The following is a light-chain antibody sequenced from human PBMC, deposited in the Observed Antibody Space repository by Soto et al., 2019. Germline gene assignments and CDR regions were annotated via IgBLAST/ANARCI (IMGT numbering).Light chain of an antibody. J-gene: IGKJ2*01. CDR2: TSG. Sequence: IQMTQSPSSLSASVGDRVTITCRASQRITTYLNWYQQKPGEAPKLLISTSGTLQRGVPSRFSGSGSGTDFTLTITPLRPEDFATYFCQQTYSTPYTFGQGTKLEIK. V-gene: IGKV1-39*01. CDR3: QQTYSTPYT. CDR1: QRITTY.